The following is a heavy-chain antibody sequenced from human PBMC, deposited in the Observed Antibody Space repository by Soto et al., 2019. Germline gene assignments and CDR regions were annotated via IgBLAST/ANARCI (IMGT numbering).Heavy chain of an antibody. Sequence: QVQLVESGGGVVQPGRSLRLSCAASGFTFSSYPMDWVRQAPGKGLEWVAVISYDGTNEHYADSVKGRFTISRDNSKNTLYLQMNSLRAEDTAVYYCARPCLYSSNPHYYYYGMDVWGKGTTVTVSS. V-gene: IGHV3-30-3*01. CDR1: GFTFSSYP. D-gene: IGHD6-13*01. CDR3: ARPCLYSSNPHYYYYGMDV. CDR2: ISYDGTNE. J-gene: IGHJ6*04.